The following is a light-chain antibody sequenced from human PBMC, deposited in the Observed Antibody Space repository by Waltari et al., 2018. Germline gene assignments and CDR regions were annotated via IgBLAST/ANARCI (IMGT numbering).Light chain of an antibody. J-gene: IGKJ2*01. V-gene: IGKV1-39*01. Sequence: DIQMTQSPSSLSLSVGDRVPITCRASQSISDHLNWYQQKPGEAPKLLIYVASNLESGFPSRFSGSCSGTDFTLTINSLQPGDFATYYCQQSFRTPYTFGQGTKLEVK. CDR2: VAS. CDR1: QSISDH. CDR3: QQSFRTPYT.